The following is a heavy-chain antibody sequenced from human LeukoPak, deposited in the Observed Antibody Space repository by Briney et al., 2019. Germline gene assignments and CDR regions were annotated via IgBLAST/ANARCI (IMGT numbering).Heavy chain of an antibody. CDR2: IYHSGST. CDR3: ARGDYVWGSTFDY. D-gene: IGHD3-16*01. Sequence: SETLSLTCAVPGGSISSSNWWSWVRQPPGKGLEWIGEIYHSGSTNYNPSLKSRVTISVDKSKNQFSLKLSSVTAADTAVYYCARGDYVWGSTFDYWGQGTLVTVSS. CDR1: GGSISSSNW. V-gene: IGHV4-4*02. J-gene: IGHJ4*02.